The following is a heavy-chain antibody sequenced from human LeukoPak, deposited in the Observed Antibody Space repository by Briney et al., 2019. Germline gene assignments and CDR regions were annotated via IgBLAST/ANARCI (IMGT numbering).Heavy chain of an antibody. CDR3: ARVGMVRGDYYFDY. Sequence: SETLSLTCTVSGGSISSSSYYWGWIRQPPGKGLEWIGSIYYTGGTYYNPSLKSRVTISVDASKNQFSLKLSSVTAADTAVYYCARVGMVRGDYYFDYWGQGTLVTVSS. CDR1: GGSISSSSYY. D-gene: IGHD3-10*01. CDR2: IYYTGGT. V-gene: IGHV4-39*07. J-gene: IGHJ4*02.